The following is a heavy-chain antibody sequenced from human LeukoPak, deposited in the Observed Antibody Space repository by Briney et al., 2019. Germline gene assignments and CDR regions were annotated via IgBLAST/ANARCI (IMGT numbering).Heavy chain of an antibody. Sequence: PSETLSLTCAVYGGSFSGYYWSWVRQPPGKGLEWIGEINHSGSTNYNPSLKSRVTISVDTSKNQFSLKLSSVTAADTAVYYCARGARTPSGYGSRTAGRANWFDPWGQGTLVTVSS. CDR2: INHSGST. V-gene: IGHV4-34*01. J-gene: IGHJ5*02. D-gene: IGHD5-12*01. CDR3: ARGARTPSGYGSRTAGRANWFDP. CDR1: GGSFSGYY.